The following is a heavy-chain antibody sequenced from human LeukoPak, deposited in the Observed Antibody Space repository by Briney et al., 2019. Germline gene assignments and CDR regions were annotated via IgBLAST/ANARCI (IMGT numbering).Heavy chain of an antibody. CDR1: GFTVSSNS. J-gene: IGHJ4*02. Sequence: QDGGSLRLSCTVSGFTVSSNSMSWVRQAPGKGLEWVSFIYSDNTHYSDSVKGRFTISRDNSKNTLYLQMNSLGAEDTAVYYCARRAGAYSHPYDYWGQGTLVTVSS. CDR2: IYSDNT. V-gene: IGHV3-53*01. CDR3: ARRAGAYSHPYDY. D-gene: IGHD4/OR15-4a*01.